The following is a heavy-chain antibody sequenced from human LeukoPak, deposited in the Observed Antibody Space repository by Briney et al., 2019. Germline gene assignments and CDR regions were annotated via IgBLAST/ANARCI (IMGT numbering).Heavy chain of an antibody. V-gene: IGHV3-23*01. CDR3: AKGPLDYIHGTHYFDY. J-gene: IGHJ4*02. CDR1: GFTFSSYA. Sequence: QTGGSLRLSCAASGFTFSSYAMSWVRQAPGKGLEWVSAISGSGGSTYYADSVKGRFTISRDNSKNTLFLQMNSLRAEDTAVYYCAKGPLDYIHGTHYFDYWGQGTLVTVSS. D-gene: IGHD4-11*01. CDR2: ISGSGGST.